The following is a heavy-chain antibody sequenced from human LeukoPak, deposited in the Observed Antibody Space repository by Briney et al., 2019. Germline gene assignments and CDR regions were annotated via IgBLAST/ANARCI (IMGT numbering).Heavy chain of an antibody. CDR2: ISYDGSNK. J-gene: IGHJ4*02. D-gene: IGHD6-19*01. V-gene: IGHV3-30*04. Sequence: PGGSLRLSCAASGFTFSSYAMHWVRQAPGKGLEWVAVISYDGSNKYYADSVKGRFTISRDNSKNTLYLQMNSLRAEDTAVYYCAKDVANSGFDYWGQGTLVTVSS. CDR1: GFTFSSYA. CDR3: AKDVANSGFDY.